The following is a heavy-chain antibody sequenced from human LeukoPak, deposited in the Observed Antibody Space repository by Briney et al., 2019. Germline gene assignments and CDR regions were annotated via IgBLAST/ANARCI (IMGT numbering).Heavy chain of an antibody. V-gene: IGHV1-24*01. Sequence: GASVKVSCKVSGYTLTELSMHWVRQAPGKGLEWMGGFDPEDGETIYAQKFQGRVTMSEDTSTDTAYMELSSLRSEDTAMYYCARDQGYSYGVRFDYWGQGTLVTVSS. J-gene: IGHJ4*02. CDR3: ARDQGYSYGVRFDY. D-gene: IGHD5-18*01. CDR2: FDPEDGET. CDR1: GYTLTELS.